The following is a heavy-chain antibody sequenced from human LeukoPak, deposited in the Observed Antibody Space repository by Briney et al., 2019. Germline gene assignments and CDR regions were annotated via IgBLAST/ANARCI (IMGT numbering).Heavy chain of an antibody. J-gene: IGHJ4*02. CDR1: GYTFTSYD. D-gene: IGHD3-10*01. Sequence: ASVKVSCKASGYTFTSYDINWVRQATGQGLEWMGWMNPNSGNTGYAQKFQGRVTMTRNTSISTAYMELSSLRSEDTAVYYCAREVVAEPGNYFDYWGQGTLVTVSS. CDR3: AREVVAEPGNYFDY. V-gene: IGHV1-8*01. CDR2: MNPNSGNT.